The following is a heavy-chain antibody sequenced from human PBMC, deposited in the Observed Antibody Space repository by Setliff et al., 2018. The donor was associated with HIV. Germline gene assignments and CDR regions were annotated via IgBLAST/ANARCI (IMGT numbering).Heavy chain of an antibody. CDR3: AKNYFDTSGWSAVDY. CDR1: GYTFTGYY. V-gene: IGHV1-2*02. CDR2: INPNSGGT. J-gene: IGHJ4*02. D-gene: IGHD3-22*01. Sequence: EASVKVSCKASGYTFTGYYMHWVRQAPGQGLEWMGWINPNSGGTTYAQKFQGRVTMTRDTSISTAYMEVSRLRSDDTAVYYCAKNYFDTSGWSAVDYWGQGTLVTVSS.